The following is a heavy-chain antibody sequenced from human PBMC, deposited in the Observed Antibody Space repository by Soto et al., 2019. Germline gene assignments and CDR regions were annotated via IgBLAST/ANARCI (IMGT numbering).Heavy chain of an antibody. V-gene: IGHV4-34*01. CDR2: INHSGST. D-gene: IGHD3-22*01. J-gene: IGHJ1*01. Sequence: SETLSLTCAVYGGSFSGYYWSWIRQPPGKGLEWIGEINHSGSTNYNPSLKSRVTISVDTSKNQFSLKLSSVTAADTAVYYCAEFYYDSSGTLFQHWGQGTLVTVSS. CDR3: AEFYYDSSGTLFQH. CDR1: GGSFSGYY.